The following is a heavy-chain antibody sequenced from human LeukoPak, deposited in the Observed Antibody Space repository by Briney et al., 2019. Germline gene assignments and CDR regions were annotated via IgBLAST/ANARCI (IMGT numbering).Heavy chain of an antibody. Sequence: PGGSLRLSCAASGFTFSEYSMSWVRQAPGKGLEWVSNIRSNGRDTYYTDSVKGRFTISRDNSKNTLYLEMNSLRAEATAVYYCAKGGYTTCFDPWGQGTLVTVSS. D-gene: IGHD2-15*01. CDR1: GFTFSEYS. CDR2: IRSNGRDT. J-gene: IGHJ5*02. CDR3: AKGGYTTCFDP. V-gene: IGHV3-23*01.